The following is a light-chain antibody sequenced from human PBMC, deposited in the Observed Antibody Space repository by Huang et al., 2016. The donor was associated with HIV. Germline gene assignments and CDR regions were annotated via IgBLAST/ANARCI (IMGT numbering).Light chain of an antibody. CDR1: QSVRDSY. J-gene: IGKJ1*01. CDR3: QHYGSA. Sequence: EVVLTQSPGTLSLSPGERATLSCRASQSVRDSYPSWYQHKPGQAPRLLLYGTFRRAAGIPDRFSGSGSGTDFTLTISRLDPEDSAVYYCQHYGSAFGQGTKVEIK. CDR2: GTF. V-gene: IGKV3-20*01.